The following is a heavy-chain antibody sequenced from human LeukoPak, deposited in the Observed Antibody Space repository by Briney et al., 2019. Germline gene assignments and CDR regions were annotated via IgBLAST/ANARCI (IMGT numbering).Heavy chain of an antibody. Sequence: GGSLRLSCAASGFTFSSYAMSWVRQAPGKGLEWVSAISGSGGSTYYADSVKGRFTISRDNSKNTLYLQMNSLRAEDTAVYYCAKHSGLVRSYGYTDYWGQGTLVTVSS. CDR3: AKHSGLVRSYGYTDY. CDR2: ISGSGGST. V-gene: IGHV3-23*01. CDR1: GFTFSSYA. D-gene: IGHD5-18*01. J-gene: IGHJ4*02.